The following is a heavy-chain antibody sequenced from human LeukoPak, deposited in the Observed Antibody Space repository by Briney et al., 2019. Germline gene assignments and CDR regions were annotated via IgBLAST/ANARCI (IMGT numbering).Heavy chain of an antibody. CDR3: VRERATISSFDY. CDR1: GFTFSSYG. CDR2: ISYDGSNK. Sequence: PGRSLRLSCAASGFTFSSYGMHWVRQAPGKGLEWVAVISYDGSNKYYADSVKGRFTISRDNSKNTLYLQMNSLRAEDTAVYYCVRERATISSFDYWGQGTLVTVSS. V-gene: IGHV3-30*03. J-gene: IGHJ4*02. D-gene: IGHD5-24*01.